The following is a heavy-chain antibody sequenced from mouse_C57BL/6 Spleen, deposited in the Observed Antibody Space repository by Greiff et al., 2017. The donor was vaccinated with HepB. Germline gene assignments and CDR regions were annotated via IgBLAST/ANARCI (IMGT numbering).Heavy chain of an antibody. Sequence: QVQLQQSGPGLVAPSQSLSITCTVSGFSLTSYGVHWVRQPPGKGLEWLGVIWSDGSTTYNSALKSRLSISKDNSKGQVILKMNSLQTDDTAMYYCARHRYGAMDYWGQGTSVTVSS. V-gene: IGHV2-6-1*01. D-gene: IGHD2-14*01. CDR3: ARHRYGAMDY. CDR1: GFSLTSYG. CDR2: IWSDGST. J-gene: IGHJ4*01.